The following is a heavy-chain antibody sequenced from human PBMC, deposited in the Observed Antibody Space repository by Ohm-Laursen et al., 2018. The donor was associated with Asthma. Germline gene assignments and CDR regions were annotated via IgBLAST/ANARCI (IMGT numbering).Heavy chain of an antibody. Sequence: SQTLSLTCTVSGASISSFYWSWIRQPPGKGLEWIGYIYHSGSTNYNPSPKSRVTMSVDTSKNQFSLKLSSVTAADTAVYYCARVLSTVTTYTMDVWGQGTTVTVSS. CDR3: ARVLSTVTTYTMDV. CDR1: GASISSFY. CDR2: IYHSGST. V-gene: IGHV4-59*12. J-gene: IGHJ6*02. D-gene: IGHD4-17*01.